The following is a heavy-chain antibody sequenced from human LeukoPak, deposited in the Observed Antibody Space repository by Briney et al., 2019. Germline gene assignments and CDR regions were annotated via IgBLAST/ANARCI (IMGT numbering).Heavy chain of an antibody. CDR2: IYYSGIT. V-gene: IGHV4-39*07. CDR1: GGSISSSNYY. J-gene: IGHJ4*02. Sequence: SETLSLTCAVSGGSISSSNYYWGWIRQPPGKGLDYIGSIYYSGITYYNPSLKSRVTISVDKSKNQFSLKLSSVTAADTAVYYCARGKQWFGELYVDYWGQGTLVTVSS. CDR3: ARGKQWFGELYVDY. D-gene: IGHD3-10*01.